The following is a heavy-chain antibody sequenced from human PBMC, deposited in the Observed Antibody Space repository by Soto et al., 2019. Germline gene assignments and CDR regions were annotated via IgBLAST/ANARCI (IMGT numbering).Heavy chain of an antibody. CDR3: ARHWRTGYSTVFGVVMGWFDP. CDR1: GDSITSTDYY. Sequence: NPSETLSLTCTSTGDSITSTDYYWGWIRQPPGKGLEWVASIYYSGSTYHNPSLKSRVTISVDTSKNQFSLKVTSVTAADTAVYYCARHWRTGYSTVFGVVMGWFDPWSQGTLVTVSS. J-gene: IGHJ5*02. CDR2: IYYSGST. V-gene: IGHV4-39*01. D-gene: IGHD3-3*01.